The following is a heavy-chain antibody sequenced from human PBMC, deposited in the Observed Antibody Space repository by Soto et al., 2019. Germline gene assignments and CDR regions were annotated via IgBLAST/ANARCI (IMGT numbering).Heavy chain of an antibody. V-gene: IGHV2-5*02. CDR2: IYWDDDK. J-gene: IGHJ3*02. Sequence: GLDLEWLALIYWDDDKRYSTSLKSRLTITKDTSKNQVVLTMTNMDPVDTATYYCAHSGTYYDFWSGYYTGDAFDIWGQGTMVTVSS. D-gene: IGHD3-3*01. CDR3: AHSGTYYDFWSGYYTGDAFDI.